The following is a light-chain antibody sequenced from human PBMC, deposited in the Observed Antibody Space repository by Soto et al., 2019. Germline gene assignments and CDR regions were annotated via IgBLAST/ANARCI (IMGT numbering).Light chain of an antibody. Sequence: QSALTQPASVSGSPGQSITISCTGTSSDIGTYNYVSWYQQYPGKAPKLMIYDVSNRPSGISTRFSGSKSGNTASLTISGLQAEDEAEYYCNSYTSSTTWVFGGGTKLTVL. CDR3: NSYTSSTTWV. J-gene: IGLJ3*02. CDR2: DVS. CDR1: SSDIGTYNY. V-gene: IGLV2-14*01.